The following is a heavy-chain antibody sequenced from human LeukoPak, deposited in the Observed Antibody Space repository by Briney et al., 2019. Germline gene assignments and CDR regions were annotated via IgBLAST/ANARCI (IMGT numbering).Heavy chain of an antibody. D-gene: IGHD1-26*01. J-gene: IGHJ4*02. Sequence: GASVKVSCKASGYTFTSYDINWVRQATGQGLEWMGWMNPNSGNTGYAQKFQGRVTITRNTSISTAYMELSSLRSEDTAVYYCARGTHGGIVGATDFDYWGQGTLVTVSS. CDR3: ARGTHGGIVGATDFDY. CDR1: GYTFTSYD. V-gene: IGHV1-8*03. CDR2: MNPNSGNT.